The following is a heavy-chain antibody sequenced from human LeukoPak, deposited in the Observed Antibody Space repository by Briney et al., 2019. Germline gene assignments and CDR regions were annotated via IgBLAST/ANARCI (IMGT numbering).Heavy chain of an antibody. V-gene: IGHV4-30-4*01. CDR1: GGSITSGDYF. CDR2: INHSGST. CDR3: ARSSPAYDSSGFPLAGAPATFDS. D-gene: IGHD3-22*01. Sequence: SETLSLTCSVSGGSITSGDYFWSLIRQPPGKGLEWIGYINHSGSTYYNPSLKSRVVVSVDTSKDQFFLNLTSVTAADTAVYFCARSSPAYDSSGFPLAGAPATFDSWGQGTLVTVFS. J-gene: IGHJ4*02.